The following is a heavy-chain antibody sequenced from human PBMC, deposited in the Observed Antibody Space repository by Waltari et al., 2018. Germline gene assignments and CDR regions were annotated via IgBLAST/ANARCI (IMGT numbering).Heavy chain of an antibody. CDR1: GFPFGDYA. Sequence: EVQLVESGGGLVQPGRSLRLSCTASGFPFGDYAMSWVRQAPGKGLEWVGFIRSKAYGGTTEYAASVKGRFTISRDDSKSIAYLQMNSLKTEDTAVYYCTRDLLVAGTYYYYMDVWGKGTTVTVSS. J-gene: IGHJ6*03. V-gene: IGHV3-49*04. D-gene: IGHD6-19*01. CDR3: TRDLLVAGTYYYYMDV. CDR2: IRSKAYGGTT.